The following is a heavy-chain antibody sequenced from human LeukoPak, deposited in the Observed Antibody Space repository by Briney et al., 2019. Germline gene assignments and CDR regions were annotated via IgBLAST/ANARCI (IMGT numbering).Heavy chain of an antibody. Sequence: GGSLRLSCAASGFTFSSYAMHWVRQAPGKGLEWVAVISYDGSNKYYADSVKGRFTISRDNSKNTLYLQMNSLRAEDTAVYYCARIPPADYYYGKDVWGQGTTVTVSS. CDR2: ISYDGSNK. CDR3: ARIPPADYYYGKDV. CDR1: GFTFSSYA. V-gene: IGHV3-30-3*01. J-gene: IGHJ6*02.